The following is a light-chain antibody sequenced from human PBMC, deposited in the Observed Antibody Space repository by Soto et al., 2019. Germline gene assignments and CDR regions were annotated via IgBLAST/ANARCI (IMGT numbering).Light chain of an antibody. CDR3: QQYDNLPLT. V-gene: IGKV1-33*01. CDR1: QDIANY. J-gene: IGKJ4*01. CDR2: DAS. Sequence: DIQMTQSPSSLSASVGDRVTITCQASQDIANYLNWYQQKAGRAPKFLIYDASNLETGVPSRFSGSGSGTDFTLTISSLQPEDIATYYCQQYDNLPLTFGRGTKVDIK.